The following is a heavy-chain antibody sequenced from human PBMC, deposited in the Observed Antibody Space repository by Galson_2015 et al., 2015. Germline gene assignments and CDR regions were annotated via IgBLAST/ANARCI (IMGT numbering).Heavy chain of an antibody. J-gene: IGHJ5*02. Sequence: QSGAEVKKPGESLRISCKGSGYSFTSYWISWVRQMPGKGLEWMGRIDPSNSYTNYSPSFQGHVTISADKSISTAYLQWSSLKAWDTAMYYCARLIRQGTMVRKNWFDPWAREPWSPSPQ. CDR2: IDPSNSYT. CDR1: GYSFTSYW. D-gene: IGHD3-10*01. V-gene: IGHV5-10-1*01. CDR3: ARLIRQGTMVRKNWFDP.